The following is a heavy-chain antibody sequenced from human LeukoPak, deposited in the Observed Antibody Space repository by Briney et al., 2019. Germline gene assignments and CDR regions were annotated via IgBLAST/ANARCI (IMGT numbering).Heavy chain of an antibody. V-gene: IGHV3-48*01. J-gene: IGHJ4*02. CDR3: ARVPLPLYSGCFMIDY. Sequence: PGGSLRLSCAASGFTFSSYSMNWVRQAPGKGLEWVSYISSSSSTIYYADSVKGRFTIPRDNAKNSLYLQMNSLRAEDTAVYYCARVPLPLYSGCFMIDYWGQGTLVTVSS. CDR1: GFTFSSYS. D-gene: IGHD5-12*01. CDR2: ISSSSSTI.